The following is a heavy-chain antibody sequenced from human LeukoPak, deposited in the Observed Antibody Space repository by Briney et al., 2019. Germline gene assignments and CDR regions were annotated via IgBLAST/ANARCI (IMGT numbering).Heavy chain of an antibody. CDR3: ARGNFYSGSGSSPLDY. D-gene: IGHD3-10*01. CDR2: IYSDGSRT. V-gene: IGHV3-74*01. Sequence: GGSLRLSCAASGFTFNRYWMHWVRQVPGKGLVWVSRIYSDGSRTDYVDSAKGRFTISRDNAKNTMFLQMNGLRADDTAVYYCARGNFYSGSGSSPLDYWGQGTLVTVSS. J-gene: IGHJ4*02. CDR1: GFTFNRYW.